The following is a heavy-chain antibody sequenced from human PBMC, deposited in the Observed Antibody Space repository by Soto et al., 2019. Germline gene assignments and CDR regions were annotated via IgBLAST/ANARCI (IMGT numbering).Heavy chain of an antibody. Sequence: GGSLRLSCAASGFTFSSYAMSWFRQAPGKGLEWVSAISGSGGSTYYADSVKGRFTISRDNSKNTLYLQMNSLRAEDTAVYYCAKPQGYYYYYGMDVWGQGTTVTVSS. CDR3: AKPQGYYYYYGMDV. CDR2: ISGSGGST. CDR1: GFTFSSYA. V-gene: IGHV3-23*01. J-gene: IGHJ6*02.